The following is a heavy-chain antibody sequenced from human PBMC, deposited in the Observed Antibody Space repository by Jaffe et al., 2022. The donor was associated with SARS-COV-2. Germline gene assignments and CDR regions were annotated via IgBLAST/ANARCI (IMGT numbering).Heavy chain of an antibody. J-gene: IGHJ3*02. CDR2: IWYDGSNK. CDR3: ARDSGSYAFDI. CDR1: GFTFSSYG. D-gene: IGHD1-26*01. Sequence: QVQLVESGGGVVQPGRSLRLSCAASGFTFSSYGMHWVRQAPGKGLEWVAVIWYDGSNKYYADSVKGRFTISRDNSKNTLYLQMNSLRAEDTAVYYCARDSGSYAFDIWGQGTMVTVSS. V-gene: IGHV3-33*01.